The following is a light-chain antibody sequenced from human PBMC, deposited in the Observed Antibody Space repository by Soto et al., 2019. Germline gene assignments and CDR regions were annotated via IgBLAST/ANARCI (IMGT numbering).Light chain of an antibody. CDR2: DVS. Sequence: LTQPGSESVYTGQAVTTSYTGTSSDVGGYNYVSWYQQHPGKAPKLMIYDVSNRPSGVSNRFSGSKSGNTASLTISGLQAEDEADYYCSSYTSSSTPHVFGTGTKVTVL. V-gene: IGLV2-14*01. CDR1: SSDVGGYNY. CDR3: SSYTSSSTPHV. J-gene: IGLJ1*01.